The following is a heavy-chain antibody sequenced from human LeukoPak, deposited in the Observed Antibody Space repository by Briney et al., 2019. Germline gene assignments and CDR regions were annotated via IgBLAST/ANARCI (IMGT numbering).Heavy chain of an antibody. V-gene: IGHV3-11*01. CDR1: GFTFGDYY. Sequence: GGSLRLSCTASGFTFGDYYMSWIRQAPGKGLEWISYIRDSGNPKYYADSVKGRFTVSRDNTKNSLYLQMNNLRVDDTAVYFCARDRGNHCVWGNLRHFDFWGQGILVTVSS. CDR3: ARDRGNHCVWGNLRHFDF. J-gene: IGHJ4*02. D-gene: IGHD3-16*01. CDR2: IRDSGNPK.